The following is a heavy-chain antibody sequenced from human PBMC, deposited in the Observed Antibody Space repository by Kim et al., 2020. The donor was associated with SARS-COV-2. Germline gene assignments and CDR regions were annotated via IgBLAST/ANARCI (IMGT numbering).Heavy chain of an antibody. CDR3: ARGRRGTGYFPGDLDY. Sequence: GGSLRLSCAASGFTFSTYGMHWVRQAPGKGLEWVAVIWFDGSNKYYADSVKGRFTISRDNSKNTLYLQMNSLRADDTAVYYCARGRRGTGYFPGDLDYWGQGTLVTVSS. D-gene: IGHD3-9*01. CDR2: IWFDGSNK. CDR1: GFTFSTYG. J-gene: IGHJ4*02. V-gene: IGHV3-33*01.